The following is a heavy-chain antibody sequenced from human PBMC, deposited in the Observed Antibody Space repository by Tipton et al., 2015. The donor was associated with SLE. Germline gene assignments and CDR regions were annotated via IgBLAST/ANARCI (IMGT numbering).Heavy chain of an antibody. CDR3: AREVDYTAGEGMDV. J-gene: IGHJ6*02. D-gene: IGHD4-11*01. CDR1: GGSISGHY. Sequence: TLSLTCTVSGGSISGHYWSWIRQPPGKALEWIGYIYYSGDTNYNPSLKSRVTFSVDTSKNQFSLNLNSVTAADTAVYYCAREVDYTAGEGMDVWGQGTTVTVS. CDR2: IYYSGDT. V-gene: IGHV4-59*11.